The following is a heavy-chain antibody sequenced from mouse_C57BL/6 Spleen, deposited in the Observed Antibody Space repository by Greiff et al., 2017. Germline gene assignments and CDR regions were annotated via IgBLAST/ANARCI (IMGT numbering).Heavy chain of an antibody. CDR1: GYTFTSYN. Sequence: QVQLQQSGAELVRPGASVKMSCKASGYTFTSYNMHWVKQTPRLGLEWIGAIYPGNGDTSYNQKFKGKATLTVDKSASTAYMQLSSLTSEDSAVYFCARSYSNYPSYAMDYWGQGTSVTVSS. V-gene: IGHV1-12*01. CDR3: ARSYSNYPSYAMDY. J-gene: IGHJ4*01. CDR2: IYPGNGDT. D-gene: IGHD2-5*01.